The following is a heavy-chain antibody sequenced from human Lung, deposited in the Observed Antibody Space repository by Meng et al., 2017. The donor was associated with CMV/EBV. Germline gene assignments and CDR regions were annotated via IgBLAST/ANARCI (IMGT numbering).Heavy chain of an antibody. CDR2: IDSQESSM. CDR3: VREGGQWFY. D-gene: IGHD3-22*01. V-gene: IGHV3-74*03. CDR1: GFTFSNYW. J-gene: IGHJ4*02. Sequence: EGELVGSGGGLVQPGGALRLSCAGSGFTFSNYWMHWVRQVPGKAPVWVSRIDSQESSMTYADSVKGRFTVSRDNGKNTLYLQMNSLRIEDTAVYYCVREGGQWFYWGQGTLVTVSS.